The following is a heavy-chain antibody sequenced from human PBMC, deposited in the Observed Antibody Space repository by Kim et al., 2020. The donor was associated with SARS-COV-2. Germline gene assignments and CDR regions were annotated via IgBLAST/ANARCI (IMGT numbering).Heavy chain of an antibody. D-gene: IGHD2-15*01. V-gene: IGHV3-33*01. Sequence: ADSVKGRFTISRGNSRNTLYLQMNSLRAEDTAVYYCARDIEDMDYYGMDVWGQGTTVTVSS. CDR3: ARDIEDMDYYGMDV. J-gene: IGHJ6*02.